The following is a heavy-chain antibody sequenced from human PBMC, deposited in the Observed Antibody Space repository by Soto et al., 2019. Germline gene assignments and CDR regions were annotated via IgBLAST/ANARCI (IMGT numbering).Heavy chain of an antibody. Sequence: EVQLVESGGGLVQPGGSLRLSCAASGFTFSGRSMHWVRQAPGKGLVWVSGIDNDGTDSTYPDSVKGRFTSSRDNAKNTMYLQMNSLRVEDTDVYYCARGLFGPDVWGKGTTVSVSS. V-gene: IGHV3-74*01. CDR2: IDNDGTDS. D-gene: IGHD3-10*02. J-gene: IGHJ6*04. CDR3: ARGLFGPDV. CDR1: GFTFSGRS.